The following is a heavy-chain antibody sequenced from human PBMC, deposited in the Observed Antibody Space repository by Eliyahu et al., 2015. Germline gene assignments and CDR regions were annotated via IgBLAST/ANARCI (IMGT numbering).Heavy chain of an antibody. CDR3: ARDSPFDP. V-gene: IGHV4-4*07. J-gene: IGHJ5*02. Sequence: QVLLQESGPGLVRPSEXLSXTCXVSXGSXNNYYWNWIRQPAGKGLEWIGRIYYRGSTNYNPSLKSRVTMSVDTSKNQFSLTLTSVTAADTAVYYCARDSPFDPWGQGTLVTVSS. CDR2: IYYRGST. CDR1: XGSXNNYY.